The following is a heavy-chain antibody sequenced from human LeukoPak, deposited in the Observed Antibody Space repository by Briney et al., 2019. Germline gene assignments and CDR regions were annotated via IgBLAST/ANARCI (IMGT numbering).Heavy chain of an antibody. CDR3: ARLINGSPGDY. CDR1: GGSISSGSYY. D-gene: IGHD1-26*01. V-gene: IGHV4-61*02. Sequence: SQSLSLTCTVSGGSISSGSYYWSWIRQPAGKGLEWIGRIYTSGSTNYNPSLKSRVTISVDTSKNQFSLKLSSVTAADTAVYYSARLINGSPGDYWGQGTLVTVSS. CDR2: IYTSGST. J-gene: IGHJ4*02.